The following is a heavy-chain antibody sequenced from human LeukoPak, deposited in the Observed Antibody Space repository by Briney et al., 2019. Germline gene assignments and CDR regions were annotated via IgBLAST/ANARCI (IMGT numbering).Heavy chain of an antibody. J-gene: IGHJ4*02. CDR3: ARGVSSYDILIGYQFDY. D-gene: IGHD3-9*01. V-gene: IGHV4-34*01. Sequence: SETLSLTCAVYGGSFSGYYWSWIRQPPGKGLEWIGEINHSGSTNYNPSLKSRVTISVDTSKNQFSLKLSSVTAADTAVYYCARGVSSYDILIGYQFDYWGQGTLVTVSS. CDR2: INHSGST. CDR1: GGSFSGYY.